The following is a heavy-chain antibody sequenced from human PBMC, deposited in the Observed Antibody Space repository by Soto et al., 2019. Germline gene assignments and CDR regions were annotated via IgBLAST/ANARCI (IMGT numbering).Heavy chain of an antibody. Sequence: SETLSLTCTVSGDSISSGGYYWSWIRQHPGKGLEWIGYIYSNGYTYYNPSLESRVTISVDTSKNQFSLKLSSVTAADTAVYYCARESLRYDILTGYHGSPPDAFDIWGQGTMVTVSS. CDR3: ARESLRYDILTGYHGSPPDAFDI. V-gene: IGHV4-31*03. CDR1: GDSISSGGYY. D-gene: IGHD3-9*01. J-gene: IGHJ3*02. CDR2: IYSNGYT.